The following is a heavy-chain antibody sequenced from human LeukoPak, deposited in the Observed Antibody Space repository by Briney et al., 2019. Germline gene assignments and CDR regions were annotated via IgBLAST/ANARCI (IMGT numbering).Heavy chain of an antibody. V-gene: IGHV3-7*01. CDR2: IKQDGSEK. Sequence: GGSLRLSCAASGFTFSSYWMSWVRQAPGKGLEWVANIKQDGSEKYYVDSVKGRFTISRDNAKNSLYLQMNSLRAEDTAVYYCARGTGDSSGYYYVYWGQGTLVTVSS. J-gene: IGHJ4*02. CDR3: ARGTGDSSGYYYVY. D-gene: IGHD3-22*01. CDR1: GFTFSSYW.